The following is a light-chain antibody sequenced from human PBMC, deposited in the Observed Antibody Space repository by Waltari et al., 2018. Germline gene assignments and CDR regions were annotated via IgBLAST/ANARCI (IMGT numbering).Light chain of an antibody. V-gene: IGKV1-27*01. J-gene: IGKJ2*01. CDR1: QTVASY. CDR3: QRYPNAPYT. Sequence: DMQMTQSPLSLSASVGDKVTITCRASQTVASYLAWYQQKPGNPPKVLIYGASILPSGVPSRFSGSGSVTDFTLTINGLQPEDVGTYYCQRYPNAPYTFGPGTKVEIK. CDR2: GAS.